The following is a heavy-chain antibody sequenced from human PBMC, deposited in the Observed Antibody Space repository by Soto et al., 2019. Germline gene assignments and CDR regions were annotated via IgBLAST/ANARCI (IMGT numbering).Heavy chain of an antibody. CDR1: GGSISPYY. CDR3: ASLDYTRNWFDP. CDR2: IYYGGST. V-gene: IGHV4-59*08. J-gene: IGHJ5*02. D-gene: IGHD4-4*01. Sequence: PSETLSLTCTVSGGSISPYYWSWIRQPPGKGLEWVGYIYYGGSTSYNPSLKSRLTISLETSKSQISLRLSSVTAADTAVYYCASLDYTRNWFDPWGQGTLVTVSS.